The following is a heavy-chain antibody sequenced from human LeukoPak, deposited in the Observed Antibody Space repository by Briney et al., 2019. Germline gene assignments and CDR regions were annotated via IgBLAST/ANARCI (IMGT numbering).Heavy chain of an antibody. D-gene: IGHD3-10*01. J-gene: IGHJ4*02. CDR1: GFTFSSYG. Sequence: GGSLRLSCAASGFTFSSYGMHWVRQAPGKGLEWVVVISYDGSNKYYADSVKGRFTISRDNSKNTLYLQMNSLRAEDTAVYYCARFPYYYGSAPRGFVDYWGQGTLVTVSS. V-gene: IGHV3-30*03. CDR2: ISYDGSNK. CDR3: ARFPYYYGSAPRGFVDY.